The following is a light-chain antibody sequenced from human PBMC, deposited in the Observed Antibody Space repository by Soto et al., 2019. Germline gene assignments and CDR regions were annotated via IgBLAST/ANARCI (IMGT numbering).Light chain of an antibody. J-gene: IGKJ4*01. CDR3: QQYNNWPLT. CDR2: GAS. Sequence: EIVMTQSPATLSVSPGERATLSCRASQSVSSNLAWYQQRPGQATRLLIYGASTRATGIPARFSGSGSGTEFTLTISSLQSEDFAAYYCQQYNNWPLTFVGGTKVEIK. V-gene: IGKV3-15*01. CDR1: QSVSSN.